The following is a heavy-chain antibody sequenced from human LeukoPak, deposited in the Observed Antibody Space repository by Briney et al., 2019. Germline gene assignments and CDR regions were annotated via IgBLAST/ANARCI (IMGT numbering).Heavy chain of an antibody. J-gene: IGHJ4*02. V-gene: IGHV3-23*01. CDR2: ISGSGGST. CDR1: GFTFSSYA. CDR3: MTSRGASPLPDY. D-gene: IGHD1-26*01. Sequence: SGGSLRLSCAASGFTFSSYAMSWVRQAPGKGLEWVSAISGSGGSTYYADSVKGRFTISRDNSKNTLYLQMNSLRAEDTAVYYCMTSRGASPLPDYWGQGTLVTVSS.